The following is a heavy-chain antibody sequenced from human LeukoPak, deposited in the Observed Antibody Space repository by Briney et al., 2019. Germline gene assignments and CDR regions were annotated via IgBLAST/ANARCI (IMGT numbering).Heavy chain of an antibody. D-gene: IGHD6-19*01. CDR2: ISSSSSYR. CDR1: GFTFSSYS. Sequence: GGSLRLSCAASGFTFSSYSRNWVRQAPGKGLEWVSSISSSSSYRYYADSVKGRFTISRDNAKNSLYLQMNSLRAEDTAVYYCARVTGYSSGWHVGYYYMDVWGKGTTVTVSS. J-gene: IGHJ6*03. V-gene: IGHV3-21*01. CDR3: ARVTGYSSGWHVGYYYMDV.